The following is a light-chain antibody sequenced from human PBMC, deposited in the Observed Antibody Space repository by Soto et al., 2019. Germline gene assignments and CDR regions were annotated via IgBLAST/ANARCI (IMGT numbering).Light chain of an antibody. CDR2: EDT. CDR1: SSDVGGYKL. CDR3: CSYADTFWV. J-gene: IGLJ3*02. V-gene: IGLV2-23*01. Sequence: QAVLTQPASVSGSPGQSITISCIGTSSDVGGYKLVSWYQQYPGKAPKLIIYEDTKRPSGVSNRFSGSKSVNTASLTISGLQAEDEADYHCCSYADTFWVFGGGTKVTVL.